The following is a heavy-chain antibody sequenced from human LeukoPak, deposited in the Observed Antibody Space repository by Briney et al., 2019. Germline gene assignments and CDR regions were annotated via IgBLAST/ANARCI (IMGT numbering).Heavy chain of an antibody. CDR3: ANGGRGARGFDY. CDR2: ISGDGIAT. Sequence: GGLLRLSCAASGLTFRNYAMSWVRQAPGKGLEWVSGISGDGIATYYADSVEGRFTVSRDNSKNTLFLQMYSLRVEDTAVYYCANGGRGARGFDYWGQGSLVTVSS. V-gene: IGHV3-23*01. D-gene: IGHD3-10*01. CDR1: GLTFRNYA. J-gene: IGHJ4*02.